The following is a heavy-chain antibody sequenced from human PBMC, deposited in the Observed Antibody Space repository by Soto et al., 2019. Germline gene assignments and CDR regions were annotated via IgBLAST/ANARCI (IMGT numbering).Heavy chain of an antibody. CDR1: GGSISSYY. J-gene: IGHJ4*02. Sequence: PSETLSLTCTVSGGSISSYYWSWIRQPPGKGLEWIGYIYYSGSTNYNPSLKSRVTISVDTSKSQFSLKLSSVTAADTAVYYCARVYSGYDDIFDYWGQGTLVTVSS. CDR2: IYYSGST. CDR3: ARVYSGYDDIFDY. V-gene: IGHV4-59*01. D-gene: IGHD5-12*01.